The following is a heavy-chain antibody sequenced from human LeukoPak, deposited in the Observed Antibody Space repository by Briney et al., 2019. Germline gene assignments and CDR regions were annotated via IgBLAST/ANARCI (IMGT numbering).Heavy chain of an antibody. CDR1: GYTLTELS. Sequence: ASVKVSCKVSGYTLTELSMHWVRQAPGKGLEWMGGFDPEDGETIYAQKFQGRVTMTEDTSTDTAYMELSSLRAEDTAVYYCAKDIMHSSSWYGNYWGQGTLVTVSS. V-gene: IGHV1-24*01. CDR2: FDPEDGET. J-gene: IGHJ4*02. D-gene: IGHD6-13*01. CDR3: AKDIMHSSSWYGNY.